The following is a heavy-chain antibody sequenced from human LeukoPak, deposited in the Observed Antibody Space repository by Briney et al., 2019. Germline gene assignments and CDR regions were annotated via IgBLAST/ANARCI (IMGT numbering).Heavy chain of an antibody. CDR2: IYPGDSDT. D-gene: IGHD3-3*01. CDR1: GYSFTTYW. V-gene: IGHV5-51*01. CDR3: ARQGAWSGYYRDY. J-gene: IGHJ4*02. Sequence: GESLKISCKGSGYSFTTYWIGWVRQMPGKGLEWMGIIYPGDSDTRYSPSFQGQVTISADKSISTAYLQWSRLKASDTAMYYCARQGAWSGYYRDYWGQGTLVTVSS.